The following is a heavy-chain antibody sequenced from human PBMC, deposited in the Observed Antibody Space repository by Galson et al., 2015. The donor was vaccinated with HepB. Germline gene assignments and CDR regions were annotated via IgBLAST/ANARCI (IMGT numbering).Heavy chain of an antibody. V-gene: IGHV3-23*01. CDR2: ISPSGGTT. CDR3: AKTPHSSRSGWGYFDY. D-gene: IGHD6-13*01. J-gene: IGHJ4*02. Sequence: SLRLSCAASGFTFSSYAMSWVRQAPGKGLEWVSAISPSGGTTYYADSAKGRFTISRDNSKNTLYLQMNSLRAEDTAMYHCAKTPHSSRSGWGYFDYWGQGTLVTVSS. CDR1: GFTFSSYA.